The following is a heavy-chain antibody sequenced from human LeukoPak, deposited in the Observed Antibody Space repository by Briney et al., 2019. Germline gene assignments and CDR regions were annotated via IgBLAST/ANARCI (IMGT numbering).Heavy chain of an antibody. D-gene: IGHD1-26*01. CDR2: IYPGDSDT. J-gene: IGHJ4*02. CDR3: ASHAPGGSYPRLLDY. Sequence: GESLKISCKGSGYSFTSYWIGWVHQMPGKGLEWMGIIYPGDSDTRYSPSFQGQVTISADKSISTAYLQWSSLKASDTAMYYCASHAPGGSYPRLLDYWGQGTLVTVSS. CDR1: GYSFTSYW. V-gene: IGHV5-51*07.